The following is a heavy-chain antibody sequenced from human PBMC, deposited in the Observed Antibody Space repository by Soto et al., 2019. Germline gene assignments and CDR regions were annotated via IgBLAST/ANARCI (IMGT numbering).Heavy chain of an antibody. V-gene: IGHV3-23*01. CDR3: AKDGVYGDYFPCYYYGMDV. CDR2: ISGSGGST. D-gene: IGHD4-17*01. J-gene: IGHJ6*02. CDR1: GFTFSSYA. Sequence: EVQLLESGGGLVQPGGSLRLSCAASGFTFSSYAMSWVRQAPGKGLEWVSAISGSGGSTYYADSVKGRFTISRDNSKNTLYLQMNSLRAEDTAVYYCAKDGVYGDYFPCYYYGMDVWGQGTTVTVSS.